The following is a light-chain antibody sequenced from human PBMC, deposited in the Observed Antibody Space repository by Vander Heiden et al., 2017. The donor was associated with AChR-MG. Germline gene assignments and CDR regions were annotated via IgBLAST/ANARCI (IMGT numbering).Light chain of an antibody. J-gene: IGLJ1*01. CDR1: RLSNKY. CDR2: KDK. Sequence: SSDLTQSPSVSVSPGQTAPITCSGERLSNKYTSWYHLRPGQYPVLVIFKDKLRPSCIPDRFSGSNSGNTATRTSSGIQARDEGDYYCQVGDSDTDVFGTGTKVTV. CDR3: QVGDSDTDV. V-gene: IGLV3-1*01.